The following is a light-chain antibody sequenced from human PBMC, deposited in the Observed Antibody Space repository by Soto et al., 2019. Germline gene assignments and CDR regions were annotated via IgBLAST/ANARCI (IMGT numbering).Light chain of an antibody. CDR3: QQYAISWT. CDR1: QSVSSNH. J-gene: IGKJ1*01. V-gene: IGKV3-20*01. Sequence: EIVLTQSPGTLSLSPGERATLSCRASQSVSSNHLAWYQQRPGQAPRLLMYGASGRATGIPDRFSGSGSGTDFTLTISRLEPEDFAVYYCQQYAISWTFGQGTKVDIK. CDR2: GAS.